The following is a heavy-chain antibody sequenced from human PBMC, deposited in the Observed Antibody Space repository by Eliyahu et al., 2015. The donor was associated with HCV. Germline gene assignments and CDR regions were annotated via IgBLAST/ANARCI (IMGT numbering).Heavy chain of an antibody. Sequence: QVQLVESGGGVVQPGRSLRLSCAASGFTFSSYGMHWVRQAPGKGLEWVAVISYDGSNKYNADSVKGRVTISRDNSKNTLYLQMNSLRAEDTAVYYCAKDLAWFGAFDIWGQGTMVTVSS. V-gene: IGHV3-30*18. D-gene: IGHD3-3*01. J-gene: IGHJ3*02. CDR1: GFTFSSYG. CDR2: ISYDGSNK. CDR3: AKDLAWFGAFDI.